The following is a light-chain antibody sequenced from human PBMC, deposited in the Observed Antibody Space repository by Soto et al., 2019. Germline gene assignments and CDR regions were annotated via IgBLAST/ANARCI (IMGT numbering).Light chain of an antibody. Sequence: SALAQPDSVSGSLGQSITNSCTGTSSDIGDYKYVSWYQQHPGKAPKLIIFEVSNRPSGVSDRFSGSNSVNTASLTISGLQAEDEADYYCTSYSRYRVLVFGGGTKVTVL. J-gene: IGLJ3*02. CDR3: TSYSRYRVLV. CDR1: SSDIGDYKY. V-gene: IGLV2-14*01. CDR2: EVS.